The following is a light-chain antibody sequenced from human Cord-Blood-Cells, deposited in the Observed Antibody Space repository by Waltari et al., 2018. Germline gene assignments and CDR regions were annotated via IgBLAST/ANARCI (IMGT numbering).Light chain of an antibody. J-gene: IGKJ2*01. CDR2: GAS. Sequence: EIVLTPSPGTLSLSPGERAPLSCRASQSVSSSYLAWYQQKPGQAPRLLIYGASSRATGIPDRFSGSGSGTDFTLTISRLEPEDFAVYYCQQYGSSPRTFGQGTKLEIK. V-gene: IGKV3-20*01. CDR1: QSVSSSY. CDR3: QQYGSSPRT.